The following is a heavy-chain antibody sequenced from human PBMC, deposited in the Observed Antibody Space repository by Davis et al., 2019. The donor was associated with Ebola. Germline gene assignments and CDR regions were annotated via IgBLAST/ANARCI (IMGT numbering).Heavy chain of an antibody. CDR2: IYYSGST. J-gene: IGHJ4*02. CDR1: GGSISSSSYY. D-gene: IGHD2-2*01. Sequence: PSETLSLTCTVSGGSISSSSYYWGWIRQPPGKGLEWIGSIYYSGSTYYNPSLKSRVTISVDTSKSQFSLKLSSVTAADTAVYYCAREGREQLLSGAVDYWGQGTLVTVSS. CDR3: AREGREQLLSGAVDY. V-gene: IGHV4-39*02.